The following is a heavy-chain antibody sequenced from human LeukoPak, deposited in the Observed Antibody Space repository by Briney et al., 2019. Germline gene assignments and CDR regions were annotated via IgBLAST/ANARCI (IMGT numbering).Heavy chain of an antibody. Sequence: ASVKVSCKASGYTFTSYGISWVRQAPGQGLEWMGWISAYNGNTNYAQKLQGRVTMTTDTSTSTAYMELRSLRSDDTAVYYCARNREGTIFGVVPRYYFDYWGQGTLVTVSS. CDR2: ISAYNGNT. D-gene: IGHD3-3*01. CDR1: GYTFTSYG. CDR3: ARNREGTIFGVVPRYYFDY. V-gene: IGHV1-18*01. J-gene: IGHJ4*02.